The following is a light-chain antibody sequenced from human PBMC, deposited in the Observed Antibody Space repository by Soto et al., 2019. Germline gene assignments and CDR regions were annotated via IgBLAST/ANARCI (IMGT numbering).Light chain of an antibody. CDR3: QQSHSTPPT. V-gene: IGKV1-39*01. CDR1: HTIVTY. J-gene: IGKJ2*01. Sequence: DIPMAQSPPSLSASVGDRVTITCRASHTIVTYLNWYQQKAGKAPSLLIYEASHLQSGVPFRFFGSGSGTDFTLTIYNLQHEDSATSYCQQSHSTPPTFGPGTKLEIK. CDR2: EAS.